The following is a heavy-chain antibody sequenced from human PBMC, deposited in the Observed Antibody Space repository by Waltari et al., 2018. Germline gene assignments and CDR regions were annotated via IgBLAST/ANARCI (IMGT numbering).Heavy chain of an antibody. J-gene: IGHJ4*02. CDR1: GFTFGDYA. D-gene: IGHD3-10*01. V-gene: IGHV3-49*04. Sequence: EVQLVESGGGLVQPGRSLRLSCTASGFTFGDYAMSWVRQAPGKGLEWVGFIRSKAYGGTTEYAASVKGRFTISRDDSKSIAYLQMNSLKTEDTAVYYCKTYGDFDYWGQGTLVTVSS. CDR2: IRSKAYGGTT. CDR3: KTYGDFDY.